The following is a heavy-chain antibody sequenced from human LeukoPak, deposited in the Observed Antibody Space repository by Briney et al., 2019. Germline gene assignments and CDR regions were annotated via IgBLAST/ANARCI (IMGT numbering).Heavy chain of an antibody. D-gene: IGHD5-24*01. CDR3: AREGRYRYGYNEYHSYMDI. J-gene: IGHJ6*03. CDR2: IDHTGIT. Sequence: PSETLSLTCTVSDDSITIYYWSWIRQPPGKGLEWIGYIDHTGITNYNPSLNSRVTISRDTSKNHFSLELSSATAAETAVYYCAREGRYRYGYNEYHSYMDIWGKGTTVTVSS. V-gene: IGHV4-59*01. CDR1: DDSITIYY.